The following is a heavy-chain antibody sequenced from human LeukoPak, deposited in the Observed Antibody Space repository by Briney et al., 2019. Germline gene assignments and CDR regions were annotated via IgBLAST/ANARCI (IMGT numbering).Heavy chain of an antibody. CDR2: IYYSGNT. Sequence: SETLSLTCSASGDSIRSSSYYWGWIRQPPGGGLEWIGSIYYSGNTYYNPSLESRVTISVDTSKNQFSLKLSSVTAADTAVYYCARAIVGALGDYFDYWGQGTLVTVSS. D-gene: IGHD1-26*01. V-gene: IGHV4-39*07. CDR1: GDSIRSSSYY. J-gene: IGHJ4*02. CDR3: ARAIVGALGDYFDY.